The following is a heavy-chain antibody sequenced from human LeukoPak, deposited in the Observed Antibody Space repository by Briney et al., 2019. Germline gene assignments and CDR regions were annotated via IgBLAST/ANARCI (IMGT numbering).Heavy chain of an antibody. J-gene: IGHJ4*02. Sequence: SETLSLTCAVYGVSFSGYYWSWIRKPPGKGLEWIGEINHSGSTNYNPSLKSRVTISVDTSKNQFSLKLSSVTAADTAVYYCARAPKYSSSWYKWTIFDYWGQGTLVTVSS. CDR2: INHSGST. D-gene: IGHD6-13*01. CDR1: GVSFSGYY. V-gene: IGHV4-34*01. CDR3: ARAPKYSSSWYKWTIFDY.